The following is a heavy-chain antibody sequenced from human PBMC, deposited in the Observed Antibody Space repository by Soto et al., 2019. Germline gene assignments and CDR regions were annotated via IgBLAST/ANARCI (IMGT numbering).Heavy chain of an antibody. D-gene: IGHD6-19*01. V-gene: IGHV3-48*02. CDR3: ARGGGWYGYFDY. J-gene: IGHJ4*02. Sequence: GSLRLSCAASGFTFSSYSMNWVRQAPGKGLEWLSYISSTSGTIYYADSVKGRFTLSRDNAKNSLYLQMNSLRDEDTAVYYCARGGGWYGYFDYWGQGTLVTGSS. CDR2: ISSTSGTI. CDR1: GFTFSSYS.